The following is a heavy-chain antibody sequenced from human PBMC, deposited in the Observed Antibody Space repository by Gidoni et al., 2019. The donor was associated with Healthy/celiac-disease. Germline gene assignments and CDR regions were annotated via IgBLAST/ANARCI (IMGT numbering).Heavy chain of an antibody. Sequence: QVQLQESGPGLVKPSETLSLTCTASGGSISSYYWSWIRQPPGKGLEWIGYIYYSGSTDYNPSLKSRVTISVDTSKNQFSLKLSSVTAADTAVYYCARGSYGRGWFDPWGQGTLVTVSS. CDR3: ARGSYGRGWFDP. CDR1: GGSISSYY. D-gene: IGHD4-17*01. CDR2: IYYSGST. V-gene: IGHV4-59*01. J-gene: IGHJ5*02.